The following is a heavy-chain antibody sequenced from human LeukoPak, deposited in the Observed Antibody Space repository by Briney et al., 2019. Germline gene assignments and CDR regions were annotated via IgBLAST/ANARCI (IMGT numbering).Heavy chain of an antibody. D-gene: IGHD1-1*01. V-gene: IGHV3-30-3*01. J-gene: IGHJ4*02. CDR3: ASDRTLNALLDS. Sequence: GGSLRLSCAASGFIFSDSAFHWVRQAPGKGLEWVALISYDGANKDYTDSVKGRFTISRDNSKNMVFLQMTSLSPEDTAIYFCASDRTLNALLDSWGQGTLVTVSS. CDR2: ISYDGANK. CDR1: GFIFSDSA.